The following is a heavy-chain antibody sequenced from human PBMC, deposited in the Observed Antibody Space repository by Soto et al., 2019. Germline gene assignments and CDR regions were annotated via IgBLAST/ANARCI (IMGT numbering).Heavy chain of an antibody. Sequence: QVQLVESGGGVVQPGRSLRLYCAASGFTFSRYGMHWVRQAPGKGLEWVAVISYDGSNKYYADSVKGRFTISRDNSKNTMTVQMTSLRAEDTAVYYFAYENGGHCYITSRYEGHYYYYCMDDWGQGATVTVFS. J-gene: IGHJ6*02. D-gene: IGHD2-2*01. CDR3: AYENGGHCYITSRYEGHYYYYCMDD. V-gene: IGHV3-30*03. CDR1: GFTFSRYG. CDR2: ISYDGSNK.